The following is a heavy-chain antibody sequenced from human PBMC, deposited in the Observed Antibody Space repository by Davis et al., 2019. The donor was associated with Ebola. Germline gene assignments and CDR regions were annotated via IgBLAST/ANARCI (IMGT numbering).Heavy chain of an antibody. CDR3: VRHYSTVWYHYDYFDY. V-gene: IGHV3-30*03. Sequence: GESLKISCAASGFTFSNHGMHWVRQAPGKGLEWVAVISYDERDAYLGDSVKGRFTISRDNSKNTLYLQMNSLRDEDTAVYYCVRHYSTVWYHYDYFDYWGQGALVTVSS. CDR2: ISYDERDA. CDR1: GFTFSNHG. J-gene: IGHJ4*02. D-gene: IGHD6-19*01.